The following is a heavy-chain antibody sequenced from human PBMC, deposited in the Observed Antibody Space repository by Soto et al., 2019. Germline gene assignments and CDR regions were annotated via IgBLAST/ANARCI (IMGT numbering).Heavy chain of an antibody. CDR3: ARERFLELNYYYYYYMDV. CDR1: GGSISSGGYY. V-gene: IGHV4-31*03. J-gene: IGHJ6*03. Sequence: PSETLSLTCTVSGGSISSGGYYWSWIRQHPGKGLEWIGYIYYSGSTYYSPSLKSRVTISVDTSKNQFSLKLSSVTAADTAVYYCARERFLELNYYYYYYMDVWGKGTTVTVSS. D-gene: IGHD3-3*01. CDR2: IYYSGST.